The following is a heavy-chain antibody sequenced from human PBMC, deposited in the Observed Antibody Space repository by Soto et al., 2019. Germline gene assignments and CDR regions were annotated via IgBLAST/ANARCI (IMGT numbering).Heavy chain of an antibody. CDR3: SEDLQQLVYVWYFDL. CDR1: GFTFDDYA. J-gene: IGHJ2*01. CDR2: ISWNSGSI. D-gene: IGHD6-13*01. Sequence: EVQLVESGGGLVQPGRSLRLSCAASGFTFDDYAMHWVRQAPGKGLEWVSGISWNSGSIGYADSVKGRFTISRGNAKNSLYLQKNLLRAGDTVLYYCSEDLQQLVYVWYFDLWGRGTLVTVSP. V-gene: IGHV3-9*01.